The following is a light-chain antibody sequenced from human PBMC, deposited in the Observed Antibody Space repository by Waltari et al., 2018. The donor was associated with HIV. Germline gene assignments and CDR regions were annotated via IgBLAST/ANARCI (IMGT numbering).Light chain of an antibody. CDR2: DAS. Sequence: DIQMTQSPSSLSASVGDRVTITCQASQDISNYLNWYQQKPGKAPKLLIYDASNLETGVPSRFSGSGSGTDFTVTISSLQPEDIATYYCQQYDNLPGFTFGPGPKWISN. V-gene: IGKV1-33*01. CDR1: QDISNY. J-gene: IGKJ3*01. CDR3: QQYDNLPGFT.